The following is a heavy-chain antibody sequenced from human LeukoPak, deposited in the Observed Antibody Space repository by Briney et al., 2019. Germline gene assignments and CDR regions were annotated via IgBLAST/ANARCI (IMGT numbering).Heavy chain of an antibody. CDR1: GGSISSSSYY. CDR2: IYYSGST. Sequence: SETLSLTCTVSGGSISSSSYYWGWIRQPPGKGLEWIGSIYYSGSTYYNPSLKSRVTISVDTSKNEFSLKLRSVTAADTAVYYCARVTGYRIEDYFDYWGQGTLVTVSS. J-gene: IGHJ4*02. V-gene: IGHV4-39*07. D-gene: IGHD6-13*01. CDR3: ARVTGYRIEDYFDY.